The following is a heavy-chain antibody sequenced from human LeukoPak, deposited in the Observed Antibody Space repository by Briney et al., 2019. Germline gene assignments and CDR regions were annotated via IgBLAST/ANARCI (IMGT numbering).Heavy chain of an antibody. V-gene: IGHV4-39*01. CDR1: GGSISSNAFF. D-gene: IGHD6-13*01. CDR3: ARRPSHGAAGPRYYFDS. CDR2: VDSVGSP. Sequence: SETLSLTCTVPGGSISSNAFFWAWIRQPPGKGPEWIRSVDSVGSPYYKPSLNSRVTVSLDTSNNQFFLKLTSVNAADTATYYCARRPSHGAAGPRYYFDSWGQGTLVTVSS. J-gene: IGHJ4*02.